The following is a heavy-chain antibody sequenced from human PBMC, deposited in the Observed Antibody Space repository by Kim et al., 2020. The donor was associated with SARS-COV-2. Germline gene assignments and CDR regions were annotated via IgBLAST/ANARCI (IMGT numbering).Heavy chain of an antibody. V-gene: IGHV3-21*01. Sequence: GSLRLSCAASGFTFSSYSMNWVRQAPGKGLEWVSSISSSSSYIYYADSVKGRFTISRDNAKNSLYLQMNSLRAEDTAVYYCARINPKGRLRYFDWLRWREIWFDPWGQGTLVTVSS. J-gene: IGHJ5*02. CDR3: ARINPKGRLRYFDWLRWREIWFDP. D-gene: IGHD3-9*01. CDR1: GFTFSSYS. CDR2: ISSSSSYI.